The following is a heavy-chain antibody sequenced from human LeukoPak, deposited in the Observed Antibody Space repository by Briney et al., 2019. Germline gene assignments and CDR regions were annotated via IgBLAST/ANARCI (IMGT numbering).Heavy chain of an antibody. V-gene: IGHV3-53*01. Sequence: GGSLRLSCAASGFTFSSYAMHWVRQAPGKGLEWVSVIYSGGSTYYADSVKGRFTISRDNSKNTLYLQMNSLRAEDTAVYYCARDPIFYDSSGYYPENAFDIWGQGTMVTVSS. CDR1: GFTFSSYA. CDR3: ARDPIFYDSSGYYPENAFDI. J-gene: IGHJ3*02. D-gene: IGHD3-22*01. CDR2: IYSGGST.